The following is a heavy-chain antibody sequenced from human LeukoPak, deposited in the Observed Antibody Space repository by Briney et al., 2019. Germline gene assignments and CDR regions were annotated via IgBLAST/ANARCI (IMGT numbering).Heavy chain of an antibody. CDR2: IYYSGST. CDR1: GGSISSSSYY. V-gene: IGHV4-39*07. CDR3: ARAYYDSSGYYYYYYYMDV. J-gene: IGHJ6*03. Sequence: PSETLSLTCTVSGGSISSSSYYWGWIRQPPGKGLEWIGSIYYSGSTYYNPSLKSRVTISVDTSKHQFSLKLSSVTAADTAVYYCARAYYDSSGYYYYYYYMDVWGKGTTVTVSS. D-gene: IGHD3-22*01.